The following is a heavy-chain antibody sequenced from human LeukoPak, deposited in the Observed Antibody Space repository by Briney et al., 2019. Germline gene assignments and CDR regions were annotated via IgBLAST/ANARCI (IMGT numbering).Heavy chain of an antibody. V-gene: IGHV3-30*14. CDR2: ISYDGGNK. J-gene: IGHJ6*03. D-gene: IGHD2-21*02. Sequence: PGRSLRLSCAASGFTFSSYAMHWVRQAPGKGLEWVAVISYDGGNKYYADSVKGRFTISRDNSKNTLWLQMGRLRAEDMAVYYCARGLQDDYYYYFMDVWGKGTTVTVSS. CDR1: GFTFSSYA. CDR3: ARGLQDDYYYYFMDV.